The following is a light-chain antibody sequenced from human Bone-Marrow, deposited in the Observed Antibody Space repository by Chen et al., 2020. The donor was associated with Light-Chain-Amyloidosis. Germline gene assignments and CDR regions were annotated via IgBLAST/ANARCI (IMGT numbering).Light chain of an antibody. J-gene: IGLJ2*01. V-gene: IGLV3-25*03. Sequence: SYELTQPPSVSVSPGQTARITCSGDDLPTKYAYWYQQKPGQAPVLVIHRDTERPSGISERFSGSSSGTTATLTRSGVQAEDEAGYHCQSADSSGTYEVIFGGGTKLTVL. CDR2: RDT. CDR3: QSADSSGTYEVI. CDR1: DLPTKY.